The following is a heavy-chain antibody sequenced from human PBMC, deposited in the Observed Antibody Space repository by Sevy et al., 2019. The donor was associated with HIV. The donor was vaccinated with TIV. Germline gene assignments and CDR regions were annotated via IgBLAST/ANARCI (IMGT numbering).Heavy chain of an antibody. CDR1: GFTFSRYW. D-gene: IGHD3-22*01. CDR2: IKQDESGK. V-gene: IGHV3-7*01. J-gene: IGHJ4*02. Sequence: GGSLRLSCAASGFTFSRYWMTWVRQAPGKGLEWVANIKQDESGKYYVDSVKGRFTNSRDKAKNSLYLQMNSLRADETAVYYCARAEQVTMLVVFGGLYFDSWGQGTLVTVSS. CDR3: ARAEQVTMLVVFGGLYFDS.